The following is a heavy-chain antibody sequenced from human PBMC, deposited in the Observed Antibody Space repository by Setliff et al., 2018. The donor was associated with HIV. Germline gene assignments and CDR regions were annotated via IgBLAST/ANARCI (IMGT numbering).Heavy chain of an antibody. CDR2: ITSDSSDT. CDR3: ARVSARSRRPPGY. V-gene: IGHV3-11*05. J-gene: IGHJ4*02. CDR1: GSTFSDYS. D-gene: IGHD2-2*01. Sequence: GGSLRLSCSVSGSTFSDYSMTWLRQAPGKGLEWVSFITSDSSDTSYADSVKGRFTISRDNAKRSLFLQMNSLRAEDTAMYYCARVSARSRRPPGYWGQGTLVTVSS.